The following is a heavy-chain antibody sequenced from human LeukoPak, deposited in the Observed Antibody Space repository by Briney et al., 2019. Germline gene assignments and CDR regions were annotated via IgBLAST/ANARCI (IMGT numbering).Heavy chain of an antibody. D-gene: IGHD3-3*01. J-gene: IGHJ4*02. CDR3: ARKPYDFWSGYHDY. V-gene: IGHV3-23*01. CDR2: ISGSGGST. Sequence: PGGSLRLSCAASGFTFSSYAMSWVRQAPGKGLEWVSAISGSGGSTYYADSVKGRFTISRDNAKNSLYLQMNSLRAEDTAVYYCARKPYDFWSGYHDYWGQGTLVTVSS. CDR1: GFTFSSYA.